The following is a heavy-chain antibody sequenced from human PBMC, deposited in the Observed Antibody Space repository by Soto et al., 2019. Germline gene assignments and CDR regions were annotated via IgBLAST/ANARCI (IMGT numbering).Heavy chain of an antibody. CDR3: ARRLAPSGSGWDY. D-gene: IGHD2-8*02. CDR1: GFTFGTYA. CDR2: ISHNGGDT. V-gene: IGHV3-23*01. J-gene: IGHJ4*02. Sequence: GGSLRLSCAASGFTFGTYAMIWVRQAPGKGLEWVSRISHNGGDTYYTDSVRGRFTVSRDNSKNILYLQMNSLRAEDTAVYYCARRLAPSGSGWDYWGQGTPVTVSS.